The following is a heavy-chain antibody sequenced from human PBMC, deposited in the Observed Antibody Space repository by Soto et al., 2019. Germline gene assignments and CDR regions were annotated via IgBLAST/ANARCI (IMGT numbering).Heavy chain of an antibody. V-gene: IGHV1-46*01. CDR2: IYPGGVNI. CDR3: ARDHAVDSSGYFDI. CDR1: GYSFTSHY. J-gene: IGHJ3*02. Sequence: GASVKVSCKAIGYSFTSHYMHWVRQAPGQGLEWMGTIYPGGVNIGYAQKFKGRVTMTRDTSTSTVYMELNSLRSEDTAVYYCARDHAVDSSGYFDIWGHGTMVTVSS. D-gene: IGHD3-22*01.